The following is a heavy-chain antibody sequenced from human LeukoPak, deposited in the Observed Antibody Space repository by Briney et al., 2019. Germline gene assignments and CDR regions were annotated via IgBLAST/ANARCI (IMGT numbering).Heavy chain of an antibody. CDR3: ARQKVDYYDSSGYTPLPRYYYYYYGMDV. D-gene: IGHD3-22*01. CDR2: IYYSGST. Sequence: SETLSLTCTVSGGSISSSSYYWGWIRQPPGKGLEWIGIIYYSGSTYYNPSLKSRVTISVDTSKNQFSLKLSSVTAADTAVYYCARQKVDYYDSSGYTPLPRYYYYYYGMDVWGQGTTVTVSS. V-gene: IGHV4-39*01. J-gene: IGHJ6*02. CDR1: GGSISSSSYY.